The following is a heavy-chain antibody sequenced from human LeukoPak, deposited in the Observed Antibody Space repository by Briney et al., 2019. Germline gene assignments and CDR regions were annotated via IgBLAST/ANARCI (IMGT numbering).Heavy chain of an antibody. CDR3: ARPTGDGYKPDSFWFDP. CDR2: INSDGSST. J-gene: IGHJ5*02. D-gene: IGHD5-24*01. V-gene: IGHV3-74*01. CDR1: GFTFSSYW. Sequence: GGSLRLSCAASGFTFSSYWMHWVRQAPGKGLVWVSRINSDGSSTSYADSVKGRFTISRDNSKNTLYLQMNSLRAEDTAVYYCARPTGDGYKPDSFWFDPWGQGTLVTVSS.